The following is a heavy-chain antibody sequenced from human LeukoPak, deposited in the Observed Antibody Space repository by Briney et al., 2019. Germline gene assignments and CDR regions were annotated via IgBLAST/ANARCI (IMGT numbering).Heavy chain of an antibody. J-gene: IGHJ4*02. CDR3: ARRGSYRVPPNY. D-gene: IGHD1-26*01. Sequence: PSETLSLTCTVSGGSISSSSYYWGWIRQPPGKGLEWIGSIYYSGSTYYNPSLKSRVTISVDTSKNQFSLKLNSVTAADTAVYYCARRGSYRVPPNYWGQGTLVTVSS. CDR1: GGSISSSSYY. CDR2: IYYSGST. V-gene: IGHV4-39*07.